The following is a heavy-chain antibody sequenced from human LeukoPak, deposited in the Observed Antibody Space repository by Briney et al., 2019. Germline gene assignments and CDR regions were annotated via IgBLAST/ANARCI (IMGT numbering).Heavy chain of an antibody. CDR2: ISGSGGST. CDR3: ASFSGSYSDY. V-gene: IGHV3-23*01. Sequence: GGSLRLSCAASGFTFSSYAMSWVRQAPGKGLEWVSAISGSGGSTYYADSLKGRFTISRDNAKNSLYLQMNSLRTEDTAVYYCASFSGSYSDYWGQGTLVTVSS. J-gene: IGHJ4*02. CDR1: GFTFSSYA. D-gene: IGHD1-26*01.